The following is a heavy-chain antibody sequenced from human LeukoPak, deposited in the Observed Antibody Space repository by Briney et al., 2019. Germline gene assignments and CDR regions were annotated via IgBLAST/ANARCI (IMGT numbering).Heavy chain of an antibody. CDR1: GGSISSYY. J-gene: IGHJ5*02. V-gene: IGHV4-59*12. D-gene: IGHD5-18*01. CDR2: IYYSGST. Sequence: PSETLSLTCTVSGGSISSYYWSWIRQPPGKGLEWIGYIYYSGSTNYNPSLKSRVTISVDTSKNQFSLKLSSVTAADTAVYYCARGLGYSYGYDWFDPWGQGTLVTVSS. CDR3: ARGLGYSYGYDWFDP.